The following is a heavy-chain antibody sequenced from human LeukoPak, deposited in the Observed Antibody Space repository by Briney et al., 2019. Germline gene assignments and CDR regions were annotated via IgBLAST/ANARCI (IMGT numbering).Heavy chain of an antibody. D-gene: IGHD3-10*01. V-gene: IGHV4-59*01. CDR1: GGSISNYY. CDR3: ARAGDYYYMDV. Sequence: ASETLSLTCTVSGGSISNYYWSWIRQPPGRGLEWIGYIYYSGSTNYNPSLKSRVTISIDTSKSQFSLKLSSVTAADTAVYYCARAGDYYYMDVWGKGTTVTVSS. J-gene: IGHJ6*03. CDR2: IYYSGST.